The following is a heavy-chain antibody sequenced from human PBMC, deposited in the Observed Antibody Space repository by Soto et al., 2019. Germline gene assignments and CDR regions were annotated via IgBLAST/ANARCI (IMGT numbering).Heavy chain of an antibody. J-gene: IGHJ4*02. V-gene: IGHV2-5*02. CDR1: GFSLSTSGVG. D-gene: IGHD5-18*01. CDR3: ARRIQPTSRGCGYFDY. CDR2: IYWDDDK. Sequence: QITLKESGPTLVKPTQTLTLTCTVSGFSLSTSGVGVGWVRQPPGKALEWLALIYWDDDKRYSPSLKSRLTITKDTSKNQVVLTMTSMDLGDTATYYCARRIQPTSRGCGYFDYWGQGTLVTVSS.